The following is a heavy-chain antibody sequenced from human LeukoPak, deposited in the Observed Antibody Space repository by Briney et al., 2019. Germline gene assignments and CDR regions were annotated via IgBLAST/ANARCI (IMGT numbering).Heavy chain of an antibody. CDR2: INHSGST. CDR1: GGSFSGYY. D-gene: IGHD6-13*01. CDR3: ASPALSVAAAGTDY. Sequence: PETLSLTCAVYGGSFSGYYWSWIRQPPGKGLEWIGEINHSGSTNYNPSPKSRVTISVDTSKNQFSLKLSSVTAADTAVYYCASPALSVAAAGTDYWGQGTLVTVSS. J-gene: IGHJ4*02. V-gene: IGHV4-34*01.